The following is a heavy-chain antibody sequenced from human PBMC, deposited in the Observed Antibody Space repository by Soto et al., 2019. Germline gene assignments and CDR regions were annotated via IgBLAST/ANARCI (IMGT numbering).Heavy chain of an antibody. D-gene: IGHD3-3*01. J-gene: IGHJ3*02. CDR3: ARRTVKRRITIFGVVIDAFDI. V-gene: IGHV4-31*03. Sequence: SLTCTVSGGSISSGGYYWSWIRQHPGKGLEWIGYIYYSGSTYYNPSLKSRVTISVDTSKNQFSLKLSSVTAADTAVYYCARRTVKRRITIFGVVIDAFDIWGQGTMVTVSS. CDR1: GGSISSGGYY. CDR2: IYYSGST.